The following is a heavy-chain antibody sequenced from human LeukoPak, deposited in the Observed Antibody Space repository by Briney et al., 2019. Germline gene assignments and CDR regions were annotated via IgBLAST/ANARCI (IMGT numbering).Heavy chain of an antibody. CDR2: IIPILGIA. V-gene: IGHV1-69*04. J-gene: IGHJ3*02. CDR3: ARGYSGYASDAFDI. Sequence: GSSVTVSCKASGGTFSSYAISWVRQAPGQGLEWMGRIIPILGIANYAQKFQGRVTITAYKSTSTAYMELSSLRSEDTAVYYCARGYSGYASDAFDIWGQGTMVTVSS. CDR1: GGTFSSYA. D-gene: IGHD5-12*01.